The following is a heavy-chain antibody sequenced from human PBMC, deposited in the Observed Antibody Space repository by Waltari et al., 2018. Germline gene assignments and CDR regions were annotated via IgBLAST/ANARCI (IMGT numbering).Heavy chain of an antibody. V-gene: IGHV4-34*01. CDR2: INHSGST. Sequence: QVQLQQWGAGLLKPSETLSLTCAVYGGSFSGYYWSWIRQPPGKGLEWIGEINHSGSTNYNPSLKSRVTISVDTSKNQFSLKLSSVTAADTAVYYCARGRGFGEFPVDYWGQGTLVTVSS. J-gene: IGHJ4*02. CDR1: GGSFSGYY. D-gene: IGHD3-10*01. CDR3: ARGRGFGEFPVDY.